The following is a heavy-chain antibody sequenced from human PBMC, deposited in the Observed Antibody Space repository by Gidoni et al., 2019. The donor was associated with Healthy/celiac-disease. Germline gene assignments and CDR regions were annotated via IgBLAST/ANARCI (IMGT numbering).Heavy chain of an antibody. V-gene: IGHV3-53*01. CDR2: IYSGGST. D-gene: IGHD5-18*01. J-gene: IGHJ6*02. Sequence: EVQLVESGGGLIQPGGSLRLSCAASGFTVSSNYMSWVRQAPGKGLEWVSVIYSGGSTYYADSVKGRFTISRDNSKNTLYLQMNSLRAEDTAVYYCARDMAGYSYGYPPRGMDVWGQGTTVTVSS. CDR1: GFTVSSNY. CDR3: ARDMAGYSYGYPPRGMDV.